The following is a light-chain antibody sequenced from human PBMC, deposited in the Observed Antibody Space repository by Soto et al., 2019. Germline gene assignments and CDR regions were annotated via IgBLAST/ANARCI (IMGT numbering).Light chain of an antibody. CDR2: EVS. CDR1: SSDVGGYNY. V-gene: IGLV2-8*01. Sequence: ALTQPPSASGSPGQSVTISCTGTSSDVGGYNYVSWYQQHPGKAPKLMIYEVSKRPSGVPDRFSGSKSGNTASLTVSGLQAVDEADYYCSSYAGSNNLVVFGGGTKVTVL. J-gene: IGLJ2*01. CDR3: SSYAGSNNLVV.